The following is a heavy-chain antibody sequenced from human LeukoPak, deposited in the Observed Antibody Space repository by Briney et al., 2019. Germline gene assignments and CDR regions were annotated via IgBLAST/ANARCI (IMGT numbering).Heavy chain of an antibody. CDR1: GYTFTGHY. J-gene: IGHJ3*02. CDR2: IHPNTGGT. CDR3: ASEYRYDSSGANAFDI. V-gene: IGHV1-2*02. D-gene: IGHD3-22*01. Sequence: ASVKVSCKASGYTFTGHYIHWVRQAPGQGLEWMGWIHPNTGGTKYAQKFQGRVTMTRDTSSSTAYMELSSLRSADTAVYYCASEYRYDSSGANAFDIWGQGTMVTVSS.